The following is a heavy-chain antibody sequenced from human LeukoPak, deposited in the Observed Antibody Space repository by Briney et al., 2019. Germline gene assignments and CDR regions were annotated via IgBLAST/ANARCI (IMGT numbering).Heavy chain of an antibody. J-gene: IGHJ5*02. D-gene: IGHD6-13*01. CDR3: ARDAHGYSST. CDR1: GGSISSGGYY. CDR2: IYHSGST. Sequence: SETLSLTCTVSGGSISSGGYYWSWIRQPPGKGLEWIGYIYHSGSTNYNPSLKSRVTISVDTSKNQFSLKLSSVTAADTAVYYCARDAHGYSSTWGQGTLVTVSS. V-gene: IGHV4-61*08.